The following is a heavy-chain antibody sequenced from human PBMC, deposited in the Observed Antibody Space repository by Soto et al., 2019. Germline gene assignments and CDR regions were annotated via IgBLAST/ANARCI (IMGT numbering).Heavy chain of an antibody. Sequence: QVQLLQSGAEVKKPGASVKVSCKASGYTFTNYGITWVRQAPGQGLEWMGWISAYNGDTHYTQRLQGRVTMTTDTFTSTAYMELRGLRSDDTAVYYCARLRQLVGYFYYYMDVWGKGTTVTVSS. J-gene: IGHJ6*03. CDR2: ISAYNGDT. CDR1: GYTFTNYG. D-gene: IGHD6-6*01. CDR3: ARLRQLVGYFYYYMDV. V-gene: IGHV1-18*01.